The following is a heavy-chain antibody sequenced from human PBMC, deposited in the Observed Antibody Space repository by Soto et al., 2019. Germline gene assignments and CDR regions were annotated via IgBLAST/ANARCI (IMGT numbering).Heavy chain of an antibody. V-gene: IGHV4-59*01. Sequence: KSSETLSLTCTVSGGSLSDYYWTWIRHPPGKGLEWIGYIHYSGSTNYNPSLKSRVTISVDTSKNQFSLKLRSVTAADTAMYHCARGGIAARKGRWFDPWGQGAPVTVSS. CDR3: ARGGIAARKGRWFDP. J-gene: IGHJ5*02. D-gene: IGHD6-6*01. CDR2: IHYSGST. CDR1: GGSLSDYY.